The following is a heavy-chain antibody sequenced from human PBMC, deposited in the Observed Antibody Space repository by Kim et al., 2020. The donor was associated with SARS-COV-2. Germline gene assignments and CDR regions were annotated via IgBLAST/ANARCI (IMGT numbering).Heavy chain of an antibody. CDR2: ST. CDR3: ARVGYQDAFDV. V-gene: IGHV3-64*01. Sequence: STYYANSVKGRFTISRDNSKNTLYLQMGSLRAEDMAVYYCARVGYQDAFDVWGQGTMVTVSS. J-gene: IGHJ3*01. D-gene: IGHD6-13*01.